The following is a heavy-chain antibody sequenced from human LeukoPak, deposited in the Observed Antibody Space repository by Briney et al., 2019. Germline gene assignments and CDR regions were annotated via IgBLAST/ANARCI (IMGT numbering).Heavy chain of an antibody. CDR1: GGSISSYY. Sequence: SETLSLTCTVSGGSISSYYWSWIRQPPGKGLEWIGYIYYSGSTNYNPSLKSRVTISVDTSKNQFSLKLSSVTAADTAVYYCARQSIMSGAKFGDAFDIWGQGTMVTVSS. CDR2: IYYSGST. J-gene: IGHJ3*02. V-gene: IGHV4-59*01. D-gene: IGHD4/OR15-4a*01. CDR3: ARQSIMSGAKFGDAFDI.